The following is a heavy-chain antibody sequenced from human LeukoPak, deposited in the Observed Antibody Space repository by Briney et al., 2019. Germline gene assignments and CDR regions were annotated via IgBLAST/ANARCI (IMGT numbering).Heavy chain of an antibody. CDR3: ATYRQVLLPFES. Sequence: GGSLRLSCAASGFSFSSYWMSWVRQAPGKGLEWVSSIFPSGGEIHYADSVRGRFTISRDNSKSTLSLQMNSLRAEDTAIYYCATYRQVLLPFESWGQGTLVTVSS. J-gene: IGHJ4*02. V-gene: IGHV3-23*01. D-gene: IGHD2-8*02. CDR1: GFSFSSYW. CDR2: IFPSGGEI.